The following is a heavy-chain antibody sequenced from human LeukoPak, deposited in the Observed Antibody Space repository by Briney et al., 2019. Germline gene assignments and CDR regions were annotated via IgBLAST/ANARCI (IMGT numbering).Heavy chain of an antibody. CDR3: ARDHAKYYYDSSGYVPEYFQH. V-gene: IGHV1-46*01. CDR2: INPSGGST. D-gene: IGHD3-22*01. J-gene: IGHJ1*01. Sequence: ASVKVSCKASGYTFTSYYMHWVRQAPGQGLEWMEIINPSGGSTSEEKKFQGRVTMTRDTSTSTVYMELSSLRSEDTAVYYCARDHAKYYYDSSGYVPEYFQHWGQGTLVTVSS. CDR1: GYTFTSYY.